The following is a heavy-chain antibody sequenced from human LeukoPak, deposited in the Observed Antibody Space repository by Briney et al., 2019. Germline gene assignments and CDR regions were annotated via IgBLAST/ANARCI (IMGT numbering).Heavy chain of an antibody. Sequence: GGSLRLSCAASGFSFSNYSMNWVRQAPGKGLEWVSYISRTSITIYYADSVKGRFTISRDNSKNTLYLQMNSLRAEDTAVYYCAKDTASSWWYFDLWGRGTLVTVSS. CDR3: AKDTASSWWYFDL. D-gene: IGHD5-18*01. V-gene: IGHV3-48*01. CDR2: ISRTSITI. CDR1: GFSFSNYS. J-gene: IGHJ2*01.